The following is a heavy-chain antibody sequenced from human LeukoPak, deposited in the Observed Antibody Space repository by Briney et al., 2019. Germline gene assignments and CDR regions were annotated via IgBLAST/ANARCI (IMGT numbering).Heavy chain of an antibody. D-gene: IGHD6-19*01. CDR3: ARAVAGTDYFDY. Sequence: SETLSLTCAVSGGSISSGGYSWSWIRQPPGKGLEWIGYIYHSGSTYYNPSLKSRVTISVDRSKNQFSLKLSSVTAADTAVYYCARAVAGTDYFDYWGQGTLVTVSS. J-gene: IGHJ4*02. CDR1: GGSISSGGYS. CDR2: IYHSGST. V-gene: IGHV4-30-2*01.